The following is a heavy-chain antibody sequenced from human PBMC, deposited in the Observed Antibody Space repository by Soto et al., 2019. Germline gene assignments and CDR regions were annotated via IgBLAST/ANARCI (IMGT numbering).Heavy chain of an antibody. Sequence: PGASLGLSCAASGFTFSSYEMNWVLQVPGKGLEWVSYISSSGSTIYYADSVKGRFTISRYNAKNSLYLQMNSLRAEDTAVYYCARDNSQDYYEPHDYWGQGTLVTVSS. CDR1: GFTFSSYE. D-gene: IGHD3-22*01. V-gene: IGHV3-48*03. CDR2: ISSSGSTI. J-gene: IGHJ4*02. CDR3: ARDNSQDYYEPHDY.